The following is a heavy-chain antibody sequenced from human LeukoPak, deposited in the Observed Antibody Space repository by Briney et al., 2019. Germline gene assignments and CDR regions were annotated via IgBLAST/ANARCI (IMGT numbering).Heavy chain of an antibody. Sequence: GGSLRLSCAASGFTFSSYWMSWVRQAPGKGLEWVANIKQDGSEKYYVDSVKGRFTISRDNAKNSLYLQMNSLRAEDTAVYYCATGPPQPDYGGNSADAFDIWGQGTMVTVSS. J-gene: IGHJ3*02. D-gene: IGHD4-23*01. V-gene: IGHV3-7*03. CDR1: GFTFSSYW. CDR3: ATGPPQPDYGGNSADAFDI. CDR2: IKQDGSEK.